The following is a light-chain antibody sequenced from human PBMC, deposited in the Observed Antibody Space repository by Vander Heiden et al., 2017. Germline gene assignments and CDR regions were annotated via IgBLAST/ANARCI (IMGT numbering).Light chain of an antibody. V-gene: IGLV2-14*01. J-gene: IGLJ2*01. CDR1: NSDIGVYSY. Sequence: STGSNSDIGVYSYVSWYQQVPGRPPKLIIYEVSRRPSGVSARFSASKSDNTASLTISGLQAEDEADYHCSSYSGASGGAVFGGGTKLTVL. CDR3: SSYSGASGGAV. CDR2: EVS.